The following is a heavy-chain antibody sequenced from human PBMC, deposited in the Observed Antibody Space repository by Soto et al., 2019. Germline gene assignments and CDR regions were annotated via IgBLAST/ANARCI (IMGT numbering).Heavy chain of an antibody. Sequence: GASVKVSCKASGGTFSSYAISWVRQAPGQGLEWMGGIIPIFGTANYAQKFQGRVTITADESTSTAYMELSSLRSEDTAVYYCALETGGKSRSFFDYWGQGTLVTVSS. V-gene: IGHV1-69*13. CDR1: GGTFSSYA. D-gene: IGHD2-15*01. CDR3: ALETGGKSRSFFDY. CDR2: IIPIFGTA. J-gene: IGHJ4*02.